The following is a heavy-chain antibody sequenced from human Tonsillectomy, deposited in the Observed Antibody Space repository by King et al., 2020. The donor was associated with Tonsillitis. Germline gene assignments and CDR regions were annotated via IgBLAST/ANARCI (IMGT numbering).Heavy chain of an antibody. J-gene: IGHJ4*02. CDR1: GDSISGGGYS. Sequence: VQLQESGPGLVKPSQTLSLTCAVSGDSISGGGYSWTWIRQLPGKGLEWIGYIYYSGSPYYNPSLKSRVTISVDTSKSQFSLKLTSVTAADTAVYYCARTSGYDSYYFDFWGQGTLVTVSS. D-gene: IGHD5-12*01. CDR3: ARTSGYDSYYFDF. CDR2: IYYSGSP. V-gene: IGHV4-30-4*07.